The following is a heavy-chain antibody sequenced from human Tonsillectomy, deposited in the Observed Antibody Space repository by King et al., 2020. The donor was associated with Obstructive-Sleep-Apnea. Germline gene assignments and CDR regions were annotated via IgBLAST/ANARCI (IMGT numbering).Heavy chain of an antibody. CDR2: IYHRGST. V-gene: IGHV4-4*02. CDR3: AGGELTPGMWGMGV. D-gene: IGHD3-16*01. CDR1: GDSISTCNW. J-gene: IGHJ6*02. Sequence: QLQESGPGLVKPSGTLSLTCAVSGDSISTCNWWSWVRQTPGTGLEWIGEIYHRGSTNYQPSLKSRVTITVDKSKNQFSLKLTAVTGADTAVYYCAGGELTPGMWGMGVWGQGTTVIVSS.